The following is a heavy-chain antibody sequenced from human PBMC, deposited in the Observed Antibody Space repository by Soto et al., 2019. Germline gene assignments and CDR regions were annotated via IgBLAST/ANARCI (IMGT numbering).Heavy chain of an antibody. CDR2: IDPSDSYT. V-gene: IGHV5-10-1*01. Sequence: GESLKISCKGSGYSFTSYWISWVRQMPVKGLEWMGRIDPSDSYTNYSPSFQGHVTISADKSISTAYLQWSSLKASDTAMYYCARQGGIAAAGTPYYYYGMDVWGQGTTVTVSS. D-gene: IGHD6-13*01. CDR3: ARQGGIAAAGTPYYYYGMDV. CDR1: GYSFTSYW. J-gene: IGHJ6*02.